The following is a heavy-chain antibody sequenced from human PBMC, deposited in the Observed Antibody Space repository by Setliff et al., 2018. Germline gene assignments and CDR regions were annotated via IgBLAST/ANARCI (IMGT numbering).Heavy chain of an antibody. Sequence: SETLSLTCAVSGYSISSGYYWGWIRQPPGKGLEWIGSIYHSGSTYYNPSLKSRVTISVDTSKNQFSLKLSSVTASDTAVYYCARQLCSSGYCYATTFDYWGQGTLVTVSS. D-gene: IGHD3-22*01. J-gene: IGHJ4*02. CDR1: GYSISSGYY. CDR2: IYHSGST. CDR3: ARQLCSSGYCYATTFDY. V-gene: IGHV4-38-2*01.